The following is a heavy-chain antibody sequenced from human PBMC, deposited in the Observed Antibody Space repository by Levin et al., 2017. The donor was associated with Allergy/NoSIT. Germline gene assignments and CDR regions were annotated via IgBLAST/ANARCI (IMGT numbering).Heavy chain of an antibody. J-gene: IGHJ5*02. Sequence: GESLKISCKASGYTFTSFYIHWVRQAPGQGLEWMGWINPDSGGTKCAQKFQGRVTMTRDTSIRTAYMELSTLKSDDTGVYYCARDTRPPTWELVLGTWFDPWGRGTQVTVSS. CDR1: GYTFTSFY. D-gene: IGHD1-26*01. CDR3: ARDTRPPTWELVLGTWFDP. CDR2: INPDSGGT. V-gene: IGHV1-2*02.